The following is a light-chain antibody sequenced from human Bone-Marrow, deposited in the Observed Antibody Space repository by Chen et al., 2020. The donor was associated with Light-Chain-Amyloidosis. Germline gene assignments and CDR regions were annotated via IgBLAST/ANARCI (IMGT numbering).Light chain of an antibody. V-gene: IGLV3-21*02. J-gene: IGLJ2*01. CDR1: DIGSKS. Sequence: SYVLTQAPSVSAAPGQTATIFCGGNDIGSKSLHWYQQRPGQAPVLIVYDDTDRPSGIPARFSGSNSGSTATLTISRVEAGDEADYYCHVCDDNSDHHVFGGGTKLTVL. CDR3: HVCDDNSDHHV. CDR2: DDT.